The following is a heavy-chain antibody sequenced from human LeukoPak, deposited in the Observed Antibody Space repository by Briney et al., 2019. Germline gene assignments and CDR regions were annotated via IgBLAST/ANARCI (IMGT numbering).Heavy chain of an antibody. CDR1: GFTFSSYA. J-gene: IGHJ4*02. CDR2: ISYDGSNK. D-gene: IGHD2-15*01. V-gene: IGHV3-30*04. Sequence: PGRSLRLSCAASGFTFSSYAMHWVRQAPGKGLEWVAVISYDGSNKYYADSVKGRFTISRDNSKNTLYLQMNSLRAEDTAVYYCARDFVSYWGQGTLVTVSS. CDR3: ARDFVSY.